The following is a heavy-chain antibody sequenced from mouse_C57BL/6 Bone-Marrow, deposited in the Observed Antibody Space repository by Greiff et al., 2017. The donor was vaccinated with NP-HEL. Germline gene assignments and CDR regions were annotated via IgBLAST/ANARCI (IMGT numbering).Heavy chain of an antibody. D-gene: IGHD1-1*01. Sequence: EVQLVESGGGLVQPGGSLKLSCAASGFTFSDYYMYWVRQTPEKRLEWVAYISNGGGSTYYLDTVKGRFTISRDNAKNTLYLQMSRLKSEDTAMYYCARRGYYYGLPSYAMDYWGHGTSVTLSS. CDR3: ARRGYYYGLPSYAMDY. V-gene: IGHV5-12*01. J-gene: IGHJ4*01. CDR2: ISNGGGST. CDR1: GFTFSDYY.